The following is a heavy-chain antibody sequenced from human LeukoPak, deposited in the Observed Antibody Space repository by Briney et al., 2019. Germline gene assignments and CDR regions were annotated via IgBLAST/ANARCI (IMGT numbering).Heavy chain of an antibody. Sequence: GGSLRLSCAASGFTFSNYAMSWVRQAPGKGLEWVSATSGSGGSTYNADSVKGRFTISRDNSKNTLYLQMNSLRAEDTAVYYCAEDLDLYYYYYDMDVWGKGTTVTVSS. J-gene: IGHJ6*03. CDR1: GFTFSNYA. CDR2: TSGSGGST. D-gene: IGHD1-1*01. V-gene: IGHV3-23*01. CDR3: AEDLDLYYYYYDMDV.